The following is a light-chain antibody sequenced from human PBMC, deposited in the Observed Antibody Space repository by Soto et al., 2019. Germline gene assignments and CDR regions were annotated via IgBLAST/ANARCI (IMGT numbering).Light chain of an antibody. V-gene: IGKV1-5*01. Sequence: DIQMTQSPSTLSASLGDRVTITCRASQSISSWLAWYQQKPGTAPKLLIYHASTLESGVPSRFSGSGSGTEFTLTISGLQPEDVATYYCQKYNSAPRTFGQGTKVDIK. CDR3: QKYNSAPRT. CDR2: HAS. CDR1: QSISSW. J-gene: IGKJ1*01.